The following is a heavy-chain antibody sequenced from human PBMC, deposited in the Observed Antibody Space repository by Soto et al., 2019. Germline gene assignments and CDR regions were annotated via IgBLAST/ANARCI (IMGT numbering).Heavy chain of an antibody. CDR1: GGSTSSNY. CDR2: VYNSGST. CDR3: ARYRREAVAGYTLDN. V-gene: IGHV4-59*01. J-gene: IGHJ4*02. D-gene: IGHD6-13*01. Sequence: SETLSLTCTVSGGSTSSNYWTWIRQPPGKGLEWIGYVYNSGSTNYNPSLKSRVTISEDTSKSQFSLKVNSMTAADTAVYYCARYRREAVAGYTLDNWGQGILVTVSS.